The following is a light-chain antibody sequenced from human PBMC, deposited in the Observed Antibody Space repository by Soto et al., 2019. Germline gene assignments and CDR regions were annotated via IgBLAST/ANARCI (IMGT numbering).Light chain of an antibody. J-gene: IGKJ3*01. CDR2: AAS. Sequence: IQLTQSPSSLSASVGDRVTITCRASQGISTYLAWYHQKPGKAPKLLIYAASTLQSGVPSRFSGSGSETDFTLTISSLQPEDFATYYCQQLNSYPRTFGPGTQVDLK. CDR3: QQLNSYPRT. CDR1: QGISTY. V-gene: IGKV1-9*01.